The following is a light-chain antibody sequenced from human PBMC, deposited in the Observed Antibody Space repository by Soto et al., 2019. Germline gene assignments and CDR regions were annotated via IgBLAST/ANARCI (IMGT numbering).Light chain of an antibody. CDR2: DAS. J-gene: IGKJ4*01. CDR1: QSISSW. V-gene: IGKV1-5*01. CDR3: QQYNSSLT. Sequence: DIQMTQSPSALSASVGDRVTITSVASQSISSWLAWYQQKPGKAPKLLIYDASSLESGVPSRFSGSGYGTEFTLTISSLQPDDFATYYCQQYNSSLTFGGGTKVDIK.